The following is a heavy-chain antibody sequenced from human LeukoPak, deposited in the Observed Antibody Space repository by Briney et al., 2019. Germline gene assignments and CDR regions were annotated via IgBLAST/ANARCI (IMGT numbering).Heavy chain of an antibody. D-gene: IGHD3-10*01. J-gene: IGHJ4*02. CDR3: AGGYRREVRGVIDY. CDR2: ISSSGSTI. CDR1: GFSFSSYE. V-gene: IGHV3-48*03. Sequence: GGSLRLSCTASGFSFSSYEMNWVRQAPGKGLEWVSYISSSGSTIYYADSVKGRFTISRDNAKNSLYLQMNSLRAEDTAVYYCAGGYRREVRGVIDYWGQGTLVTVSS.